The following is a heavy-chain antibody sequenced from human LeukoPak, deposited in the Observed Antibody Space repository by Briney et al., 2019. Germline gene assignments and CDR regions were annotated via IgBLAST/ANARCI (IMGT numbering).Heavy chain of an antibody. CDR3: ARHIGLPRYPFDY. CDR2: IYSSGST. J-gene: IGHJ4*02. CDR1: GGSISSYY. D-gene: IGHD3/OR15-3a*01. V-gene: IGHV4-59*08. Sequence: PSETLSLTCTVSGGSISSYYWSWIRQPPGKGLEWIGYIYSSGSTNYNASLMSRVTISVDTSKTQFSLKLSSVTAADTAVYYCARHIGLPRYPFDYWGQGTLVTVSS.